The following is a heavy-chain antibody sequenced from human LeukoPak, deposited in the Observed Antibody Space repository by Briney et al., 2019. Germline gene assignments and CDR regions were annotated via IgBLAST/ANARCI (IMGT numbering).Heavy chain of an antibody. J-gene: IGHJ4*02. CDR1: GFTFSSYE. CDR3: ARVFSNPTGNDY. CDR2: ISNSGNTI. Sequence: GGSLRLSCAASGFTFSSYEMNWVRQAPGNGLEWVSYISNSGNTIFYADSVKGRFTISRDNGKNSLYLQMNSLRAEDTAVYYCARVFSNPTGNDYWGQGTLVTVSS. V-gene: IGHV3-48*03. D-gene: IGHD1-1*01.